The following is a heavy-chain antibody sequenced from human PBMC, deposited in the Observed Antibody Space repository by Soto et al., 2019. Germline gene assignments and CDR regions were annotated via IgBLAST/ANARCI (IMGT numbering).Heavy chain of an antibody. J-gene: IGHJ4*02. CDR1: GFTFSSYA. Sequence: QVQLVESGGGVVQPGRSLRLSCAASGFTFSSYAMHWVRQAPGKGLEWVAGISYDGSNKYYADSVKGRFTISRDNSKNTLYLQMNRLRAEDTAVYYCARDKYYYDSSGYSTPDYWGQGTLVTVSS. CDR2: ISYDGSNK. D-gene: IGHD3-22*01. V-gene: IGHV3-30-3*01. CDR3: ARDKYYYDSSGYSTPDY.